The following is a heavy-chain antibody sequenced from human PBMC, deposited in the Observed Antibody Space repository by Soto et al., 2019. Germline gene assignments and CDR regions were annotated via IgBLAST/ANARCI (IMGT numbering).Heavy chain of an antibody. J-gene: IGHJ4*02. D-gene: IGHD3-22*01. CDR2: IYYSGST. V-gene: IGHV4-59*08. Sequence: SETLSLTCTVSGGSINSYYWSWIRQPPGKGLEWIGYIYYSGSTNYNPSLKSRATISVDTSKNQFSLKLSSVTAADTAVYYCASGYYDSSGYYLFDYWGQGTLVTVSS. CDR3: ASGYYDSSGYYLFDY. CDR1: GGSINSYY.